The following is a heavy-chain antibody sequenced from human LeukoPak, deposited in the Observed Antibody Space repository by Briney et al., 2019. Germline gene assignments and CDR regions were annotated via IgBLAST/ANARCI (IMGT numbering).Heavy chain of an antibody. CDR1: GFTFSSYA. Sequence: AGGSLRLSCAASGFTFSSYAMSWVRQAPGKGLEWVSAISGGGGGTYYADSVKGRFTISRDNSKSTLYLQMNSLRAEDTAVYYCARVVHGIDWYFDLWGRGTLVTVSS. V-gene: IGHV3-23*01. CDR2: ISGGGGGT. D-gene: IGHD1-1*01. CDR3: ARVVHGIDWYFDL. J-gene: IGHJ2*01.